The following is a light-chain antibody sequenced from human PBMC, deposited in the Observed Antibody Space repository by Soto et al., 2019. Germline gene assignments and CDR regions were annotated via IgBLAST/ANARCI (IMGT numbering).Light chain of an antibody. CDR2: GNS. Sequence: QSALTQTPSGSGAPGQRVTISCTGSSSKIGAGYDVHWYQQLPGTAPKLLIYGNSNRPSGVPDRFSGSKSGTSASLAITGLQAEDEADYYCQSYDSSLSGYVFGTGTKVTV. J-gene: IGLJ1*01. V-gene: IGLV1-40*01. CDR1: SSKIGAGYD. CDR3: QSYDSSLSGYV.